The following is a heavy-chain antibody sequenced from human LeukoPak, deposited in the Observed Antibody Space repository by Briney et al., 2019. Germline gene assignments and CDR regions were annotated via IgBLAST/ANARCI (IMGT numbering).Heavy chain of an antibody. CDR2: ISGSGGST. D-gene: IGHD6-13*01. J-gene: IGHJ4*02. Sequence: PGGSLRLFCAASGFTFSSYVMTWVRQAPGKGLEWVSGISGSGGSTKYADSVKGRFTVSRDNSKNTLYLQMNSLRADDTAVYYCAKSVAAAGTTDWGQGTLVTVSS. V-gene: IGHV3-23*01. CDR1: GFTFSSYV. CDR3: AKSVAAAGTTD.